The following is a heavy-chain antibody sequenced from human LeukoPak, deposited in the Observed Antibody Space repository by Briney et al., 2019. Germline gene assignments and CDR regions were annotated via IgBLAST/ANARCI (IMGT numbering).Heavy chain of an antibody. V-gene: IGHV1-18*01. D-gene: IGHD2-2*02. Sequence: GASVKVSCKASGYTFTSYGISWVRQAPGQGLEWMGWISAYNGNTNYAQKLQGRVTMTTDTSTSTAYMELRSLRSDDTAVYYCARDAPGYCSSTSCYNFDYWGQGTLVTVSS. CDR2: ISAYNGNT. CDR1: GYTFTSYG. CDR3: ARDAPGYCSSTSCYNFDY. J-gene: IGHJ4*02.